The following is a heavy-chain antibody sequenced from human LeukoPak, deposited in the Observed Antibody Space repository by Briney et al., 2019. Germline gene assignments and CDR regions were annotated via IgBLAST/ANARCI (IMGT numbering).Heavy chain of an antibody. Sequence: SETLSLTCAVSGYSISSGYYWGWIRQPPGKGLEWIGSIYRSGSTYYNPSLKSRVTISVDTSKNQFSLKLSSVTAADTAVYYCARALLYGSGSYGAFDIWGQGTMVTVSS. CDR2: IYRSGST. CDR3: ARALLYGSGSYGAFDI. CDR1: GYSISSGYY. V-gene: IGHV4-38-2*01. J-gene: IGHJ3*02. D-gene: IGHD3-10*01.